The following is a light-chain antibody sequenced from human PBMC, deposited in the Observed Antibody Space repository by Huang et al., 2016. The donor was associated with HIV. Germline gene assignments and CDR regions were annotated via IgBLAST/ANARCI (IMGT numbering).Light chain of an antibody. CDR3: QQYNSYPYT. J-gene: IGKJ2*01. V-gene: IGKV1-5*03. CDR1: QSIATW. Sequence: DIQMTQSPSTLSASVGDRVTITCRASQSIATWMAWYQQKEGRATKLLMFQASSLESGVPSRFRGSGSGTEFTLTISSLQADDFATYFCQQYNSYPYTFGQGTKLEIK. CDR2: QAS.